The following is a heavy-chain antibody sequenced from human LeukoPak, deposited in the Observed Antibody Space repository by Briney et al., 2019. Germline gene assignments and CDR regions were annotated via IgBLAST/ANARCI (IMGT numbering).Heavy chain of an antibody. CDR3: ARAVMTTVPDFDY. V-gene: IGHV4-31*03. D-gene: IGHD4-17*01. J-gene: IGHJ4*02. CDR2: IYYSGST. CDR1: GGSISSGGYY. Sequence: SQTLSLTCTVSGGSISSGGYYWSWIRQHPGKGLEWIGFIYYSGSTYYNPSLKSRVTISVDTSKNQFSLKLSSVTAADTAVYYCARAVMTTVPDFDYWGQGTLVTVSS.